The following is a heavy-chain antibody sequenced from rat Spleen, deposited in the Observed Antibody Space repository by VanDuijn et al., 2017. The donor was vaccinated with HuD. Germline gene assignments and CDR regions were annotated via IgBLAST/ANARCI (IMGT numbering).Heavy chain of an antibody. CDR3: ARHRNYGGIPFDY. D-gene: IGHD1-11*01. Sequence: EVQLVESGGGLVQPGRSLKLSCAASGFTFSDFYMAWVRQAPTKGLEWVATISYDGSNTFYRDSVRGRFTLSRDNAKRILYLQMDSLRSEDTANYYCARHRNYGGIPFDYWGQGVMVTVSS. V-gene: IGHV5-29*01. CDR2: ISYDGSNT. CDR1: GFTFSDFY. J-gene: IGHJ2*01.